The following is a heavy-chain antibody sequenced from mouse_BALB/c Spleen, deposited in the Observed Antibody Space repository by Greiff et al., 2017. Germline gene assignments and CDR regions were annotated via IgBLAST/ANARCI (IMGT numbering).Heavy chain of an antibody. CDR2: INPGSGGT. V-gene: IGHV1-54*03. CDR1: GYAFTNYL. J-gene: IGHJ4*01. CDR3: ARGNWYYAMDY. Sequence: VKLQESGAELVRPGTSVKVSCKASGYAFTNYLIEWVKQRPGQGLEWIGVINPGSGGTNYNEKFKGKATLTADKSSSTAYMQLSSLTSDDSAVYFCARGNWYYAMDYWGQGTSVTVSS. D-gene: IGHD4-1*01.